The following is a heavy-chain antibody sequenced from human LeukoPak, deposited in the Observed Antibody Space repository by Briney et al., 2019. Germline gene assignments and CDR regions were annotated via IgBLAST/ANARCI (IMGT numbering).Heavy chain of an antibody. CDR3: AKDLVSQRGVGSSEKVDY. J-gene: IGHJ4*02. D-gene: IGHD3-10*01. CDR1: GFTFNYYA. CDR2: ILGGGDTT. V-gene: IGHV3-23*01. Sequence: GGSLRLSCSASGFTFNYYAMNWVRQAPGKGLEWVSAILGGGDTTSYADSVKGRFTISRDNSKNTLYLQMNSLRAEDTAVYYCAKDLVSQRGVGSSEKVDYWGQGTLVTVSS.